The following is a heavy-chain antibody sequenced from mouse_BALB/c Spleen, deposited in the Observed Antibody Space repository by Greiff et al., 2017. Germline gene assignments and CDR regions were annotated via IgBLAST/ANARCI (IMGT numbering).Heavy chain of an antibody. Sequence: EVKLVESGAELVKPGASVKLSCTASGFNIKDTYMHWVKQRPEQGLEWIGRIDPANGNTKYDPKFQGKATITADTSSNTAYLQLSSLTSEDTAVYYCARESYYDYDRAWFAYWGQGTLVTVSA. CDR1: GFNIKDTY. D-gene: IGHD2-4*01. CDR3: ARESYYDYDRAWFAY. J-gene: IGHJ3*01. V-gene: IGHV14-3*02. CDR2: IDPANGNT.